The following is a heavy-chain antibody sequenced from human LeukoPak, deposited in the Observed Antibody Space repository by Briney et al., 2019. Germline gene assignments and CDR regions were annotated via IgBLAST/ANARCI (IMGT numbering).Heavy chain of an antibody. CDR3: AHSSGYAYGLDY. V-gene: IGHV3-30-3*01. Sequence: GGSLRLSCAASGFTFSSYAMHWVRQAPGKGLEWVAVISYDGSNKYYADSVKGRFTISRDNSKNTLYLQMNSLRVEDTAIYFCAHSSGYAYGLDYWGQGTLVTVSS. J-gene: IGHJ4*02. CDR2: ISYDGSNK. D-gene: IGHD3-22*01. CDR1: GFTFSSYA.